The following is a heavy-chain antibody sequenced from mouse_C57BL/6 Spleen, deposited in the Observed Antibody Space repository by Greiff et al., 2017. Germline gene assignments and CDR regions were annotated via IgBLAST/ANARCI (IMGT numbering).Heavy chain of an antibody. J-gene: IGHJ2*01. V-gene: IGHV1-72*01. D-gene: IGHD1-1*01. CDR2: IDPNSGGT. Sequence: VQLQQPGAELVKPGASVTLSCKASGYTFTSYWLHWVKQQPGRGLELIGRIDPNSGGTKYNEKFKNKATLTVDKPSSTAYMQLSSLTSEDSAVYYCARSNYGSRRDYYFDYWGQGTTLTVSS. CDR3: ARSNYGSRRDYYFDY. CDR1: GYTFTSYW.